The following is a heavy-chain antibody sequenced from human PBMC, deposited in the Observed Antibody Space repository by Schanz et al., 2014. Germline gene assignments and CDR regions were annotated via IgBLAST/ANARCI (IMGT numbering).Heavy chain of an antibody. Sequence: QVQLQQWGAGLLKPSETLSLTCAVYGGSFSGYYWTWIRQPPGKGLEWIGEIHHSGSTNYNPSLKGRVTISMDTSKNQFSPKLSSVTAADTAVYYCARGEWSTSQFDYWGHGTLVTVSS. D-gene: IGHD2-2*01. CDR3: ARGEWSTSQFDY. CDR1: GGSFSGYY. CDR2: IHHSGST. J-gene: IGHJ4*01. V-gene: IGHV4-34*01.